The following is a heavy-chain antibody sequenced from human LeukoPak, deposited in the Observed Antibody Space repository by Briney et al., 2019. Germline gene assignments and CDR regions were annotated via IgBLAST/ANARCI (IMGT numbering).Heavy chain of an antibody. CDR3: ARRRAIYDILDY. V-gene: IGHV4-59*08. Sequence: SETLSLTCTVSGGFISNYYWTWIRQTPRKGLEWIGYISYSGSTNYNPSLKSRVTISVDTSKNQFSLKLSSVTAADTAVYYCARRRAIYDILDYWGQGTLVTVSS. CDR2: ISYSGST. D-gene: IGHD3-9*01. CDR1: GGFISNYY. J-gene: IGHJ4*02.